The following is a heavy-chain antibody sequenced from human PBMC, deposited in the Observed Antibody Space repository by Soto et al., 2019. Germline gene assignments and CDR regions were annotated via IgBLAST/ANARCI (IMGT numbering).Heavy chain of an antibody. CDR1: GGSISSSNW. D-gene: IGHD4-17*01. V-gene: IGHV4-4*02. Sequence: QVKLQESGPGLVKPSGTLSLTCAVSGGSISSSNWWSWVRQPPGKGLEWIGEIYHSGSTNYNPSLKCRVTISVDKSKNQFSLKLSSVTAADTAVYYCARAQDDYGDYGSLDYWGQGTLVTVSS. CDR3: ARAQDDYGDYGSLDY. CDR2: IYHSGST. J-gene: IGHJ4*02.